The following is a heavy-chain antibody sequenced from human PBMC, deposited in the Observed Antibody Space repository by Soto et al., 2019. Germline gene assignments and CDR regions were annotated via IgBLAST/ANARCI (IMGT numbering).Heavy chain of an antibody. D-gene: IGHD3-9*01. J-gene: IGHJ6*02. Sequence: SETLSLTCTVSGGSISSYYWSWIRQPPGKGLEWIGYIYYSGSTNYNPSLKSRVTISVDTSKNQFSLKLSSVTAADTAVYYCARQHDHQTRVLNSKDYYYGMDVWGQGTTVT. CDR1: GGSISSYY. CDR2: IYYSGST. V-gene: IGHV4-59*08. CDR3: ARQHDHQTRVLNSKDYYYGMDV.